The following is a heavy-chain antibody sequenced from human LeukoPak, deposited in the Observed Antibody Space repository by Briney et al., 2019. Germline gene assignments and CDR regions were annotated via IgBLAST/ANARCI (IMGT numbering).Heavy chain of an antibody. Sequence: ASVKVSCKASGYTFTNYAVHWVRLAPGQGLEWMGWISAGNGKTKYSQKSQGRVTITRDTSASTAYMELSSLRSEDTAVYYCARDVIDGRGYSFGYDYWGQGTLVTVSS. CDR2: ISAGNGKT. CDR1: GYTFTNYA. D-gene: IGHD5-18*01. J-gene: IGHJ4*02. CDR3: ARDVIDGRGYSFGYDY. V-gene: IGHV1-3*01.